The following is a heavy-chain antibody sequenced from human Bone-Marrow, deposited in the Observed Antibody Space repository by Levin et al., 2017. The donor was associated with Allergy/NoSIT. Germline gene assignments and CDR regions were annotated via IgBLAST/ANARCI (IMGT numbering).Heavy chain of an antibody. CDR3: ATETGGQKDVRQYCSGGSGYYYFDY. CDR2: FDPEDGET. J-gene: IGHJ4*02. D-gene: IGHD2-15*01. CDR1: GYTLTELS. Sequence: ASVKVSCKVSGYTLTELSMHWVRQAPGKGLEWMGGFDPEDGETIYAQKFQGRVTMTEDTSTDTAYMELSSLRSEDTAVYYCATETGGQKDVRQYCSGGSGYYYFDYWGQGTLVTVSS. V-gene: IGHV1-24*01.